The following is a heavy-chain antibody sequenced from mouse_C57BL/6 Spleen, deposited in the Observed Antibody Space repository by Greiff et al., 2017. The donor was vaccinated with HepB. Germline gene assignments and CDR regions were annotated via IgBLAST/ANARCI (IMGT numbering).Heavy chain of an antibody. CDR2: INPSNGGT. V-gene: IGHV1-53*01. Sequence: QVQLKQPGTELVKPGASVKLSCKASGYTFTSYWMHWVKQRPGQGLEWIGNINPSNGGTNYNEKFKSKATLTVDKSSSTAYMQLSSLTSEDSAVYYCARSLPYDYDVDYWGQGTTLTVSS. D-gene: IGHD2-4*01. CDR3: ARSLPYDYDVDY. J-gene: IGHJ2*01. CDR1: GYTFTSYW.